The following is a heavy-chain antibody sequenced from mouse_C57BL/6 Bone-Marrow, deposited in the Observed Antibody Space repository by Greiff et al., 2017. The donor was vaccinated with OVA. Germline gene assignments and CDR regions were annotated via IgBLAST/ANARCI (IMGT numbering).Heavy chain of an antibody. Sequence: QVQLQQPGAELVMPGASVKLSCKASGYTFTSYWMHWVKQRPGQGLEWIGEVDPSDSSPNSNQKFKGNSTLTVDKSSSTAYMQLSSLTSEDSAVYYCALLYHGSYWGQGTLVTVSA. CDR3: ALLYHGSY. V-gene: IGHV1-69*01. D-gene: IGHD2-12*01. J-gene: IGHJ3*01. CDR1: GYTFTSYW. CDR2: VDPSDSSP.